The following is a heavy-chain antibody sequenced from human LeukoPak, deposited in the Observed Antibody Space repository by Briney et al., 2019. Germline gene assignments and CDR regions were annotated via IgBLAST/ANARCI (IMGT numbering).Heavy chain of an antibody. CDR1: GGSISSYY. CDR3: ARVAGGDAFDI. CDR2: IYYNGST. V-gene: IGHV4-59*01. J-gene: IGHJ3*02. D-gene: IGHD3-16*01. Sequence: SETLSLTCTVSGGSISSYYWSWIRQPPGKGLEWIGYIYYNGSTNYNPSLKSRVTISVDTSKNQFSLKLSSVTAADTAVYYCARVAGGDAFDIWGQGTMVTVSS.